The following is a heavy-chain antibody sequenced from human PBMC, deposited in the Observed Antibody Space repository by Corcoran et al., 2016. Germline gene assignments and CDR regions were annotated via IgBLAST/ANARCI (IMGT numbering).Heavy chain of an antibody. D-gene: IGHD5-18*01. J-gene: IGHJ5*02. V-gene: IGHV4-34*01. CDR1: GGSFSGYY. CDR2: INHSGST. CDR3: ARAPIQLWLRGSWFDP. Sequence: QVQLQQWGAGLLKPSETLSLTCAVYGGSFSGYYWSWIRQPPGKGLEWIGEINHSGSTNYNPSLKSRVTISVDTSKNQFSLKLSSVTAADTAVYYCARAPIQLWLRGSWFDPWGQGTLVTVSS.